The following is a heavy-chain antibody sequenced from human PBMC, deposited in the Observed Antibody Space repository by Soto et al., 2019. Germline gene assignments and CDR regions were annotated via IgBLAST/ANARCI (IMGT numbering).Heavy chain of an antibody. CDR2: NYYSGST. V-gene: IGHV4-59*01. J-gene: IGHJ4*02. CDR3: ARGGGYSNPYYFDD. Sequence: SETLSLTFTVSSDSISRDYWSWIGQPPRKGLGWIGYNYYSGSTNYNPSRKSRVTISVDSSKNQFSLKLISVTAADTAVYYCARGGGYSNPYYFDDWGQGTLVTVSS. CDR1: SDSISRDY. D-gene: IGHD5-18*01.